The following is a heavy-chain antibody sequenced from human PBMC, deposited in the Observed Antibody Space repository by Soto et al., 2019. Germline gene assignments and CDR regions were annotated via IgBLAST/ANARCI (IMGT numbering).Heavy chain of an antibody. V-gene: IGHV4-59*08. CDR1: GGSISSYY. Sequence: SETLSLTCSFSGGSISSYYWSWIRQPPGKGLEWIGYIYYSGSTNYNPSLKSRLTISVDTSKNQFSLKLRSVTAADTAVYYCARQDYYYYMDVWGKGTTVTVSS. CDR3: ARQDYYYYMDV. CDR2: IYYSGST. J-gene: IGHJ6*03.